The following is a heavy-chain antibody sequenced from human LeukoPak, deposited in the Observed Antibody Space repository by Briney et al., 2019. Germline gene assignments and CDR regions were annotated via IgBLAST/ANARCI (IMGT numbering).Heavy chain of an antibody. D-gene: IGHD1-1*01. CDR1: GGSIRGYY. Sequence: SETLSLTCTVSGGSIRGYYWSWIRQPPGRALEWVGYIFYSGSTNYNPSLKSRVTILVDTSKNQFSLKLSSVTAADTAVYYCARDSTGTTGPWGQGTLVTVSS. V-gene: IGHV4-59*12. CDR2: IFYSGST. J-gene: IGHJ5*02. CDR3: ARDSTGTTGP.